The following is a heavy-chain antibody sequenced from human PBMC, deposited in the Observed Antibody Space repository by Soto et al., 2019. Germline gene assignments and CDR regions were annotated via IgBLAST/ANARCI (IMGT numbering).Heavy chain of an antibody. V-gene: IGHV1-18*01. CDR3: ARSSAVHLGELSVSAY. CDR2: ISAYNGNT. Sequence: GLEWMGWISAYNGNTNYAQKLQGRVTMTTDTSTSTAYMELRSLRSDDTAVYYCARSSAVHLGELSVSAYRGHRT. J-gene: IGHJ1*01. D-gene: IGHD3-16*02.